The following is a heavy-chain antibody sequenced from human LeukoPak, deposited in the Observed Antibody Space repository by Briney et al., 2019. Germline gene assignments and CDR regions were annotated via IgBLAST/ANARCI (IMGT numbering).Heavy chain of an antibody. CDR3: AKLGGFDILTGIDH. CDR2: IDGSRGNT. J-gene: IGHJ4*02. V-gene: IGHV3-23*01. Sequence: GGSLRLSCATSGFTFNSYSMSWVRQAPGKGLEWVSSIDGSRGNTYHADSVKGRFTISRDTSKNTLYLQMNSLRVEDTAEYYCAKLGGFDILTGIDHWGQGTLVTVSS. D-gene: IGHD3-9*01. CDR1: GFTFNSYS.